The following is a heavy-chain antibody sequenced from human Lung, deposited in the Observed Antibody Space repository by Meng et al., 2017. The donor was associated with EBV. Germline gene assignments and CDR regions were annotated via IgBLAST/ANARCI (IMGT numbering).Heavy chain of an antibody. CDR1: GGSISSKNYY. J-gene: IGHJ5*02. Sequence: QVQLHESGPGLVKPSQTLSLTCTVSGGSISSKNYYWSWIRQHPGKGLEWIGYIYYSGSTYYNPSLKSRVTISVDTSKNQFSLNLTFVTAADTAVYYCATTTVRGVNWIDPWGQGTLVTVSS. CDR2: IYYSGST. CDR3: ATTTVRGVNWIDP. V-gene: IGHV4-31*03. D-gene: IGHD3-10*01.